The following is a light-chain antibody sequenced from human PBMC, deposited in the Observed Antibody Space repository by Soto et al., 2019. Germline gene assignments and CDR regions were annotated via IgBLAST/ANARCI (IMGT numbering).Light chain of an antibody. Sequence: DFQMTQSPSSLSASVGDTVTITCRASQGISNYLAWYQQKPGQVPNLLIYDASTLQSRVPSRFTVSASGTDFTLTISSLRPENVAPYDCQKYNNAPRTFAQETKVE. CDR3: QKYNNAPRT. CDR2: DAS. CDR1: QGISNY. V-gene: IGKV1-27*01. J-gene: IGKJ1*01.